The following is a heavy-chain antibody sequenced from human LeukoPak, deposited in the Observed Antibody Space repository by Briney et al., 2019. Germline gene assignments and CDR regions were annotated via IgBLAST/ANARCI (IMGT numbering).Heavy chain of an antibody. D-gene: IGHD1-26*01. J-gene: IGHJ4*02. CDR2: ISGSGGST. V-gene: IGHV3-23*01. CDR1: GFTFSSYA. Sequence: PGGSLRLSCAAFGFTFSSYAMSWVRQAPGKGLEWVSAISGSGGSTYHADSVKGRFTISRDNSKNTLYLQMNSLRAEDTAVYYCAKSGEGWELSFRGWGQGTLVTVSS. CDR3: AKSGEGWELSFRG.